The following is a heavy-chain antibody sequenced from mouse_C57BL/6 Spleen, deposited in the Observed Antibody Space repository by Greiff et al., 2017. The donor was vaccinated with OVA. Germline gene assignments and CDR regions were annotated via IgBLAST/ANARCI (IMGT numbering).Heavy chain of an antibody. Sequence: VQLQQPGAELVRPGTSVKLSCKASGYTFTSYWMHWVKQRPGQGLEWIGVIDPSDSYTNYNQKFKGKATLPVDTSSSTAHMQLSSLTTEDSAVYYGASRGEYDSNCGGYAMDYWGQGASVTVSS. CDR3: ASRGEYDSNCGGYAMDY. J-gene: IGHJ4*01. D-gene: IGHD2-5*01. V-gene: IGHV1-59*01. CDR1: GYTFTSYW. CDR2: IDPSDSYT.